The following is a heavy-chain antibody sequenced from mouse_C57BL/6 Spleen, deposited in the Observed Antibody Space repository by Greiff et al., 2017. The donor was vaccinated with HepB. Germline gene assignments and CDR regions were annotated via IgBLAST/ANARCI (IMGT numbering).Heavy chain of an antibody. Sequence: VQLQQSGAELVRPGTSVKVSCKASGYAFTNYLIEWVKQRPGQGLEWIGVINPGSGGTNYNEKFKGKATLTADKSSSTAYMQISSLTSEDSAVYFCARSDYYGSSYVDWYFDVWGTGTTVTVSS. D-gene: IGHD1-1*01. J-gene: IGHJ1*03. CDR2: INPGSGGT. CDR3: ARSDYYGSSYVDWYFDV. CDR1: GYAFTNYL. V-gene: IGHV1-54*01.